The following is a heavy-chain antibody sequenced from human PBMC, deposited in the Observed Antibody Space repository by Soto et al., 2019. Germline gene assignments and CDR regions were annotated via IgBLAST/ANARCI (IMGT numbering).Heavy chain of an antibody. CDR2: MFHGGTT. CDR1: GSITGYY. V-gene: IGHV4-59*01. Sequence: SLTCTVSGSITGYYWSWVRQPPGKRLEWIGYMFHGGTTKYNPSLQSRVTLSLDTAKNQFSLSLTSVTAADTALYYCARERKGFGYIEFWGQGALVTVSS. D-gene: IGHD2-15*01. J-gene: IGHJ4*02. CDR3: ARERKGFGYIEF.